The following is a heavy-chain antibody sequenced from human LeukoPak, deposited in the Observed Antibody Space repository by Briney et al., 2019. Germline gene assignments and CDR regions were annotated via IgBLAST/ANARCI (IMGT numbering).Heavy chain of an antibody. V-gene: IGHV3-11*04. CDR2: ISSSGSTT. D-gene: IGHD2/OR15-2a*01. CDR1: GFTFSDYY. Sequence: GGSLRLSCAASGFTFSDYYMSWIRQAPGKGLEWVSYISSSGSTTYYADSVKGRFTISRDNAKSSLYLQMNSLRAEDTAVYYCARRILIPVEGLGYWGQGTLVTVSS. J-gene: IGHJ4*02. CDR3: ARRILIPVEGLGY.